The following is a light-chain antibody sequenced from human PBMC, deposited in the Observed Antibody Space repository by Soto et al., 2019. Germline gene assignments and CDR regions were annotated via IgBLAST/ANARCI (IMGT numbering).Light chain of an antibody. Sequence: DIQMPQSPSTLSASVGDRVTITCRASQSISSWLSWYQQKPGTAPKLLIYNASTLQSGVPSRFSGSGSGTEFTLTISSLQPDDSATYYCQQYNDNWTFGQGTKVE. CDR3: QQYNDNWT. V-gene: IGKV1-5*03. J-gene: IGKJ1*01. CDR1: QSISSW. CDR2: NAS.